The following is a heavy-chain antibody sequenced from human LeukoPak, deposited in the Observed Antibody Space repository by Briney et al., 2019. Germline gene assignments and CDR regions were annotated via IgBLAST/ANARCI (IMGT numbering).Heavy chain of an antibody. V-gene: IGHV3-23*01. J-gene: IGHJ4*02. CDR3: AKDRIVSYYFDY. Sequence: GGSLRLSCAASGFTFSSYAMSWVRQAPGKGLEWVSAISGSGGSTYYADSVKGRFTISGDNSKNTLYLQMNSLRAEDTAVYYCAKDRIVSYYFDYWGQGTLVTVSS. CDR2: ISGSGGST. D-gene: IGHD2-21*01. CDR1: GFTFSSYA.